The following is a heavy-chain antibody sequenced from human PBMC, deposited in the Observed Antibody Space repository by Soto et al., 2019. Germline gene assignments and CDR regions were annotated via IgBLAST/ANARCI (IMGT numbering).Heavy chain of an antibody. CDR2: VYPGDYDT. J-gene: IGHJ6*02. D-gene: IGHD3-3*01. CDR1: GYHFPSSW. Sequence: GESLKISCKGSGYHFPSSWIGWVRLVPGKGLEWVGSVYPGDYDTKYSPSFQGHVTISADRSTKTAYLQWSSLKASDTAMYYCARYLFGIANHGMDVWGQGTTVTVSS. V-gene: IGHV5-51*01. CDR3: ARYLFGIANHGMDV.